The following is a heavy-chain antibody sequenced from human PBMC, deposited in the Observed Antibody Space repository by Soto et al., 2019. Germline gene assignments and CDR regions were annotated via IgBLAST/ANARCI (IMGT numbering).Heavy chain of an antibody. CDR2: ISSSSSYI. Sequence: PVGSLRLSCAASGFTFSSYSMNWVRQAPGKGLEWVSSISSSSSYIYYADSVKGRFTISRDNAKNSLYLQMNSLRAEDTAVYYCARDAVTTARPYYYGMDVWGQGTTVTVSS. CDR1: GFTFSSYS. J-gene: IGHJ6*02. D-gene: IGHD4-17*01. CDR3: ARDAVTTARPYYYGMDV. V-gene: IGHV3-21*01.